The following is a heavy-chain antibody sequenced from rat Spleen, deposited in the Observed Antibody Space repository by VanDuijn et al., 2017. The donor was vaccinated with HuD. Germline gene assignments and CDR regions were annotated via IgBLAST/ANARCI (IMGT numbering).Heavy chain of an antibody. CDR1: GFPFSDYY. J-gene: IGHJ4*01. CDR3: ARPHSSHYVMDA. CDR2: ISYEGSNT. D-gene: IGHD1-8*01. V-gene: IGHV5-22*01. Sequence: EVQLVESGGGLVQPGRSLKLSCAASGFPFSDYYMAWVRQAPTKGLEGVASISYEGSNTYDGDSVKCRFTISRDNAKSTLYLQMNSLRSEDTATYYCARPHSSHYVMDAWGQGASVTVSS.